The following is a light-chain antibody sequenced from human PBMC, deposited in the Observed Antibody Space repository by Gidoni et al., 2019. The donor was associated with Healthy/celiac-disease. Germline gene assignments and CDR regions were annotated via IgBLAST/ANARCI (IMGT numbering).Light chain of an antibody. CDR1: KLGDKF. CDR2: QDS. CDR3: QAWDSSTVV. Sequence: SYELTQPPSVSVPPGQTASITCSGDKLGDKFARWYQQKPGQSPVLVIYQDSKRPSVIPERFSGSNSGNTATLTISGTQAIDEADYYCQAWDSSTVVFGGGTKLTVL. V-gene: IGLV3-1*01. J-gene: IGLJ2*01.